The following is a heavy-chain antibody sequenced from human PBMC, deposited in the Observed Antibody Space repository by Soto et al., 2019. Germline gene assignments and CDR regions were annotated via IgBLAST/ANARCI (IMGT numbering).Heavy chain of an antibody. Sequence: QVQLVESGGGVVQPGRSLRLSCAASGFTFSSYAMHWVRQAPGKGLEWVAVISYDGSNKYYADSVKGRFTISRDNSKNTLYLQMNSLRAEDTAVYYCARASEDIVVVVAATPCMDVWGQGTTVTVSS. D-gene: IGHD2-15*01. V-gene: IGHV3-30-3*01. CDR3: ARASEDIVVVVAATPCMDV. CDR2: ISYDGSNK. J-gene: IGHJ6*02. CDR1: GFTFSSYA.